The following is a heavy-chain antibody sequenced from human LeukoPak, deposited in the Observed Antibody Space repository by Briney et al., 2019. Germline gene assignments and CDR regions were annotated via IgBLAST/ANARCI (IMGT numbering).Heavy chain of an antibody. D-gene: IGHD3-3*01. CDR1: GGTFSSYA. J-gene: IGHJ5*02. CDR3: ARAPAETYYDFWSGSPAGGWFDP. V-gene: IGHV7-4-1*02. Sequence: ASVKVSCKASGGTFSSYAISWVRQAPGQGLEWMGWINTNTGNPTYAQGFTGRFVFSLDTSVSTAYLQISSLKAEDTAVYYCARAPAETYYDFWSGSPAGGWFDPWGQGTLVTVSS. CDR2: INTNTGNP.